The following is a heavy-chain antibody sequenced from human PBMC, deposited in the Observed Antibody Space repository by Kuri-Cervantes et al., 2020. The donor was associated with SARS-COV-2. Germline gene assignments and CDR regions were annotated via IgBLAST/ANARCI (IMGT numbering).Heavy chain of an antibody. CDR2: INPSGGST. V-gene: IGHV1-46*01. Sequence: ASVKVSCKASGYTFTSYYMHWVRQAPGQGLEWMGIINPSGGSTSYAQKFQGRVTMTRDTSTSTVYMELSSLRSEDTAVYYCAREAEYCSSTSCYKRRYYFDYWGQGTLVTVSS. CDR3: AREAEYCSSTSCYKRRYYFDY. CDR1: GYTFTSYY. D-gene: IGHD2-2*02. J-gene: IGHJ4*02.